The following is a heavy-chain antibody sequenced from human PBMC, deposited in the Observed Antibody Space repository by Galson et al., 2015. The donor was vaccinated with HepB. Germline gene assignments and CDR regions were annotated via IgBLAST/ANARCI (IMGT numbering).Heavy chain of an antibody. V-gene: IGHV1-18*04. D-gene: IGHD2-2*01. Sequence: SVKVSCKASGYTFTSYGISWVRQAPGQGLEWMGWISAYNGNTNYAQKLQGRVTMTTDTSTSTAYMELRSLRSDDTAVYYCARDIVVAPAAPWDYYGMDVWGQGTTVTVSS. J-gene: IGHJ6*02. CDR1: GYTFTSYG. CDR2: ISAYNGNT. CDR3: ARDIVVAPAAPWDYYGMDV.